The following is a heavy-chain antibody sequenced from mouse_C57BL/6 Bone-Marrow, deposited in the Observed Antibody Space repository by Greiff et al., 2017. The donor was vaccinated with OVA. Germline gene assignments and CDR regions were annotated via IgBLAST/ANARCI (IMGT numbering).Heavy chain of an antibody. Sequence: VQLQQSGAELVRPGASVKLSCPASGFNIKDDYMPWVKQRPEQGLEWIGWIAPENGDTEYASKFQGKATITADTSSNTAYLQLSSLTSEDTAVEYCTVYDYDWFAYWGQGTLVTVSA. CDR3: TVYDYDWFAY. CDR2: IAPENGDT. D-gene: IGHD2-4*01. CDR1: GFNIKDDY. J-gene: IGHJ3*01. V-gene: IGHV14-4*01.